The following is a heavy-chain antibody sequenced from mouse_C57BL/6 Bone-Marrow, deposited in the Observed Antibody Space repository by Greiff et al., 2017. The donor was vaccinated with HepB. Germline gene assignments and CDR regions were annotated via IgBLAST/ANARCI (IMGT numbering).Heavy chain of an antibody. CDR3: ASFAY. Sequence: EVKLVESGGDLVKPGGSLKLSCAASRFTFSSYGMSWVRQTPDKRLEWVATISSGGSYTYYPDSVKGRFTISRDNAKNTLYLQMSSLKSEDTAMYYCASFAYWGQGTLVTVSA. CDR2: ISSGGSYT. CDR1: RFTFSSYG. J-gene: IGHJ3*01. V-gene: IGHV5-6*01.